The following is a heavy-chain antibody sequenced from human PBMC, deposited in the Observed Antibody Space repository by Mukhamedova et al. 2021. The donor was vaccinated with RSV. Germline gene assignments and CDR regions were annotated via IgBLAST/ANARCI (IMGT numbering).Heavy chain of an antibody. D-gene: IGHD1-1*01. Sequence: VRQAPVKVLEWVGRPLNKANSYTTEYAASVKGRFPISRDASKYSLYLQMNSLKTEDSAVYYCSCGGLENDFYYYYYRMDVWGQG. V-gene: IGHV3-72*01. CDR2: PLNKANSYTT. CDR3: SCGGLENDFYYYYYRMDV. J-gene: IGHJ6*02.